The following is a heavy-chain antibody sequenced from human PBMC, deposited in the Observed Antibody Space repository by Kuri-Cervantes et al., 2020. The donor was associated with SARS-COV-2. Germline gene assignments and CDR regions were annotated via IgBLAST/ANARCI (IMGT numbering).Heavy chain of an antibody. D-gene: IGHD3-3*02. Sequence: SETLSLTCAVYGGSFSNFYWSWIRQPPGKGLEWIGELDHSGRANYNPPLKSRVTISVDRSRNQFSLKLTSVTAADTAVYYCARASTSIYGVLIALFSSNAFDVWGQGTMVTVSS. CDR1: GGSFSNFY. V-gene: IGHV4-34*01. J-gene: IGHJ3*01. CDR2: LDHSGRA. CDR3: ARASTSIYGVLIALFSSNAFDV.